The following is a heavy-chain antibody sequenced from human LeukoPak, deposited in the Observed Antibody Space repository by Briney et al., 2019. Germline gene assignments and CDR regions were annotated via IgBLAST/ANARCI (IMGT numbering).Heavy chain of an antibody. CDR2: LSSDGSNK. V-gene: IGHV3-30*03. Sequence: PGGSLRLSCAASGFTFSNYGMRWVRQAPGKGLEWVAVLSSDGSNKYCADSVKGRFTISRDNSKNTLYLQMNSLRAEDTAVYYCIRDLFDDYSLDYWGQGALVTVSS. CDR3: IRDLFDDYSLDY. J-gene: IGHJ4*02. D-gene: IGHD3-16*01. CDR1: GFTFSNYG.